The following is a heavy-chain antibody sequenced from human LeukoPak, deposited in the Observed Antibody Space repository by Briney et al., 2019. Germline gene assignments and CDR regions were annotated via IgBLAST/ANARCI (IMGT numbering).Heavy chain of an antibody. D-gene: IGHD5-18*01. CDR3: ARMDTAMVHFDY. CDR2: IYYSGST. Sequence: SETLSLTCTVSGGSISSSSYYWGWICQPPGKGLEWIGSIYYSGSTYYNPSLKSRVTISVDTSKNQFSLKLSSVTAADTAVYYCARMDTAMVHFDYWGQGTLVTVSS. CDR1: GGSISSSSYY. J-gene: IGHJ4*02. V-gene: IGHV4-39*07.